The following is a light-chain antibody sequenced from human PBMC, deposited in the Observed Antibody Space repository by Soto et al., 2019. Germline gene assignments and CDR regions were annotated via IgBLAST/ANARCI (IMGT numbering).Light chain of an antibody. CDR3: SSYTSSSTLEV. J-gene: IGLJ3*02. Sequence: QSALTQPASVSGPPGQSITISCTGTSSDVGGYNYVSWYQQHPGKAPKLMIYEVSNRPSGVSNRFSGSKSGNTASLTISGLQAEDEADYYCSSYTSSSTLEVFGGGTKVTVL. V-gene: IGLV2-14*01. CDR2: EVS. CDR1: SSDVGGYNY.